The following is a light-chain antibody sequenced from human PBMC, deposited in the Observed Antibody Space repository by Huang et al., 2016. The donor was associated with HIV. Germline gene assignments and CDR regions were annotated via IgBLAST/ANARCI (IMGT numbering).Light chain of an antibody. CDR1: PGVGNN. J-gene: IGKJ2*01. Sequence: ELVMTQSPATLYVSPGERATLSCRASPGVGNNLAWYQQKLGQAPRLLIYGASARSTGLPARFSGSGAGTEFTLTISSLQSEDFAVYYCQQYNTWPYTFGQGT. V-gene: IGKV3-15*01. CDR3: QQYNTWPYT. CDR2: GAS.